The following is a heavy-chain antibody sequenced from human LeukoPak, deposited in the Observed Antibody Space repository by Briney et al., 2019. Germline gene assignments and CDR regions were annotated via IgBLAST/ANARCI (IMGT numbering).Heavy chain of an antibody. CDR3: ARGDSSSSIWFDP. D-gene: IGHD6-6*01. V-gene: IGHV1-69*05. CDR2: IIPIFGTA. J-gene: IGHJ5*02. Sequence: ASVKVSCKASGGTFSSYAISWVRQAPGQGLEWMGGIIPIFGTANYAQKFQGRVTITTDESTSTAYMELGSLRSEDTAVYYCARGDSSSSIWFDPWGQGTLVTVPS. CDR1: GGTFSSYA.